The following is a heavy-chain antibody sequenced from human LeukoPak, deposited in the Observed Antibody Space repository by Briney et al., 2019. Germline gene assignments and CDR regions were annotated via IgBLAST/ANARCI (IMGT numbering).Heavy chain of an antibody. CDR2: ISNSLSSYK. Sequence: GGSLRLSCATSGFNFNSYSMNWVRQAPGKGLEWVSSISNSLSSYKYYAESVEGRFTISRDNAKKSVFLQMNSLRAEDTAMYYCAKPKTTVTTGNLGGFDIWGQGTMVTVSS. D-gene: IGHD4-17*01. CDR3: AKPKTTVTTGNLGGFDI. V-gene: IGHV3-21*01. CDR1: GFNFNSYS. J-gene: IGHJ3*02.